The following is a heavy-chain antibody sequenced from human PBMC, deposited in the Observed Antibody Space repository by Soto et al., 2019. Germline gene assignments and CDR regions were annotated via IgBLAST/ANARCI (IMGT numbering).Heavy chain of an antibody. V-gene: IGHV3-30-3*01. CDR2: ISYDGSNK. J-gene: IGHJ6*02. D-gene: IGHD2-2*01. CDR1: GFTFSSYA. Sequence: QVQLVESGGGVVQPGRSLRLSCAASGFTFSSYAMHWVRQAPGKGREWVAVISYDGSNKYYADSVKGRFTISRDNSKNTLYLQMNSLRAEDTAVYYCARGGGCISTSCYLVDYYYGMDVWGQGTTVTVSS. CDR3: ARGGGCISTSCYLVDYYYGMDV.